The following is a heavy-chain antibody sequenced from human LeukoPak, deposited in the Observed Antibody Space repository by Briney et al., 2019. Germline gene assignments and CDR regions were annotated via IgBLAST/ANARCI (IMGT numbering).Heavy chain of an antibody. CDR1: GLTFSTFG. CDR3: AKDDKPDGNRYFDY. CDR2: IWPDGSNQ. J-gene: IGHJ4*02. Sequence: GGTLRLSCAASGLTFSTFGMHWVRRAPGKGLEWLTSIWPDGSNQYYADSVKGLLTFSRDYSKSILHLQINSLRAETSAVYYCAKDDKPDGNRYFDYWGQGTPVTVSS. V-gene: IGHV3-30*02. D-gene: IGHD1-1*01.